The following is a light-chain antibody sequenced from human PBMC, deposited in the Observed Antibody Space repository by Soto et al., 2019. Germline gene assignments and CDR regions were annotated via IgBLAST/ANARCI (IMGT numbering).Light chain of an antibody. V-gene: IGKV3-11*01. CDR2: DAS. CDR3: QQRSSWPLT. J-gene: IGKJ4*01. CDR1: QSVRSY. Sequence: EIVLTQSPATLSLSPGERATLSCRASQSVRSYLAWYHQKPGQAPRLLIYDASNRATGIPPRFSGSGSGTDCTRTISSLEPEDFAVYYCQQRSSWPLTFGGGTKVEIK.